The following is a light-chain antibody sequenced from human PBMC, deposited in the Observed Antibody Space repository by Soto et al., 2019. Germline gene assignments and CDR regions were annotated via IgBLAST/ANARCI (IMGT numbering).Light chain of an antibody. J-gene: IGLJ1*01. CDR2: DVS. V-gene: IGLV2-11*01. Sequence: QSVLTQPRSVSGSPGQSVTISCTGTSSDVGGYNYVSWYQQHPGKAPKLMIYDVSKRPSGVPDRFSVSKSGNTASLTISGLQAEDEADYYCCSYAGNYYVFGTGTKVTVL. CDR3: CSYAGNYYV. CDR1: SSDVGGYNY.